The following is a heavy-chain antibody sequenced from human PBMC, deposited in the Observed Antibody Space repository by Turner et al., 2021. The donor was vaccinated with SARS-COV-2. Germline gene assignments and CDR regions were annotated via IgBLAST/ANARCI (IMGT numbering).Heavy chain of an antibody. J-gene: IGHJ4*02. D-gene: IGHD6-19*01. CDR1: GFTFSSYG. Sequence: QVQLVESGGGVVQPGRSLKLYCAAPGFTFSSYGMHWVRQAPGKWLEWVAFIWYDGSNRYYADSVKGRFTISRDNSKNTLCLQMNSLRAEDTAVYYCARPIPSYSSGWYGCYFDYWGQGTLVTVSS. V-gene: IGHV3-33*01. CDR3: ARPIPSYSSGWYGCYFDY. CDR2: IWYDGSNR.